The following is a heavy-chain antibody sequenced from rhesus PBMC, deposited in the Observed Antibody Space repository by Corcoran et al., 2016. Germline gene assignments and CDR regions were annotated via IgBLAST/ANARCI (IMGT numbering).Heavy chain of an antibody. CDR1: GGSISSGYYY. D-gene: IGHD3-16*01. V-gene: IGHV4S17*01. Sequence: QVQLQESGPGLVKPSETLSLTCAVSGGSISSGYYYWSWIRQPPGKGLEWFGYIYGSSGNTYYNPSLKSRVTISKDASKNQFSLKLGSVTAADTAVYYCARNPPGDYSGSYSFDYWGQGVLVTVSS. CDR2: IYGSSGNT. CDR3: ARNPPGDYSGSYSFDY. J-gene: IGHJ4*01.